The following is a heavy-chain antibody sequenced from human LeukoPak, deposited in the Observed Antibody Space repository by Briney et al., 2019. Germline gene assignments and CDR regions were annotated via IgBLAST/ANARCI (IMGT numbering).Heavy chain of an antibody. D-gene: IGHD6-13*01. CDR2: SNSDGSSA. Sequence: PGGSLRLSCAASGFNFSNCWMHWVRQAPGTGLVRVSDSNSDGSSATYEDPATARFTVPIDDAKNTPFLQMSSLGFEHRAGYFCPRGAEETAGTDYGGEETGVSVS. J-gene: IGHJ4*02. V-gene: IGHV3-74*01. CDR1: GFNFSNCW. CDR3: PRGAEETAGTDY.